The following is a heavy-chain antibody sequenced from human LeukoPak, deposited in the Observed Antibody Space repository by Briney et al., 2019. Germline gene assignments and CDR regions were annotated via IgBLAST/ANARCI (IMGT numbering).Heavy chain of an antibody. CDR3: ARDMTTVVTYADAFDI. Sequence: SQTLSLTCAISGDSVSSNSAAWNWIRQSPSRGLEWLGRTDYRSKWYNDYAVSVKSRITINPDTSKNQFSLQLNSVTPEDTAVYYCARDMTTVVTYADAFDIWGQGTMVTVSS. CDR2: TDYRSKWYN. V-gene: IGHV6-1*01. D-gene: IGHD4-23*01. CDR1: GDSVSSNSAA. J-gene: IGHJ3*02.